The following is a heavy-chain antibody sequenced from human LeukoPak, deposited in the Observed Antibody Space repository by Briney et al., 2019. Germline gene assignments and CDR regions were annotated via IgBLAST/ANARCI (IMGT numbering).Heavy chain of an antibody. D-gene: IGHD6-13*01. CDR3: ARLSPAGTDY. CDR2: IYYSGST. J-gene: IGHJ4*02. CDR1: GGSISSSSYY. Sequence: SETLSLTCTVSGGSISSSSYYWGWIRQPPGKGLEWIGSIYYSGSTYYNPSLKSRVTISVDTSKNQFSLKLSSVTAADTAVYYCARLSPAGTDYWGQGTLVTVSS. V-gene: IGHV4-39*01.